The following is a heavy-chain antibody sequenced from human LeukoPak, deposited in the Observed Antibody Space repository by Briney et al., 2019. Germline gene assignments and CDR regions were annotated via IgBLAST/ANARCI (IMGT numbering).Heavy chain of an antibody. CDR1: GFTFSSYE. D-gene: IGHD4-17*01. Sequence: GGSLRLSCAASGFTFSSYEMDWVRQAPGKGLEWVSYIGSSGDIIYYADSVKGRFTISRDNAKNSLYLQINSLRAEDTAIYYCARAGPVYGDYAYWGQGTLVTVSS. CDR2: IGSSGDII. CDR3: ARAGPVYGDYAY. V-gene: IGHV3-48*03. J-gene: IGHJ4*02.